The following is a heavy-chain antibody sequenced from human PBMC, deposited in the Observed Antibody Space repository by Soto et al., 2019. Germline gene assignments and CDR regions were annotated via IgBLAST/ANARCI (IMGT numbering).Heavy chain of an antibody. CDR2: IYSGGST. V-gene: IGHV3-66*01. J-gene: IGHJ4*02. D-gene: IGHD5-12*01. CDR1: GFTVSSNY. Sequence: GGSLRLSCAASGFTVSSNYMSWVRQAPGKGLEWVSVIYSGGSTYYADSVKGRFTISRDNSKNTLYLQMNSLRAEDTAVYYCARDSSGYTTGFDYWGQGTLVTVSS. CDR3: ARDSSGYTTGFDY.